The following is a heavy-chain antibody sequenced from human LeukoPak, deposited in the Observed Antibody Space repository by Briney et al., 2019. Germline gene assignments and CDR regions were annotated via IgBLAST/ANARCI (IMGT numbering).Heavy chain of an antibody. CDR2: IYHSGST. Sequence: SRTLSLTCTVSGGSISSGGYYWSWIRQPPGKGLEWIGYIYHSGSTYYNPSLKSRVTISLDTSKNQFSLKLSSVTAADTAVYYCARHGGTAMARFNNWGQGILVTVSS. D-gene: IGHD5-18*01. CDR3: ARHGGTAMARFNN. J-gene: IGHJ4*02. CDR1: GGSISSGGYY. V-gene: IGHV4-30-2*01.